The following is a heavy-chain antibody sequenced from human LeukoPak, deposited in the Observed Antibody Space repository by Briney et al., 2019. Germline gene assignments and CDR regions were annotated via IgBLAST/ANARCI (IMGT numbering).Heavy chain of an antibody. CDR2: ISYDGSNK. J-gene: IGHJ4*02. V-gene: IGHV3-30*03. Sequence: GGSLRLSCAASGFTFSSYEMNWVRQAPGKGLEWVAVISYDGSNKYYADSVKGRFTISRDNSKNTLYLQMNSLRAEDTAVYYCARSGRRGYSYGYRFKYYFDYWGQGTLVTVSS. D-gene: IGHD5-18*01. CDR3: ARSGRRGYSYGYRFKYYFDY. CDR1: GFTFSSYE.